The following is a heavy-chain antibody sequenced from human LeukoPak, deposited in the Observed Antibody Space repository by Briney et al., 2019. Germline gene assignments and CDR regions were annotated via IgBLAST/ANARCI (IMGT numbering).Heavy chain of an antibody. D-gene: IGHD3-10*01. Sequence: PGGSLRLSCAASGFTFSSYSMNWVRQAPGKGLEWVSSISSSSSYIYYADSVKGRFTISRDNAKNSLYLQMNSLRAEDTAMYYCATLSVRGVSIFDIWGQGTMVTVSS. J-gene: IGHJ3*02. CDR3: ATLSVRGVSIFDI. CDR2: ISSSSSYI. V-gene: IGHV3-21*04. CDR1: GFTFSSYS.